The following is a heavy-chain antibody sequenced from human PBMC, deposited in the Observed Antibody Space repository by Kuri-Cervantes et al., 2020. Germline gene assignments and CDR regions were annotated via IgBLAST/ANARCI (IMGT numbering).Heavy chain of an antibody. V-gene: IGHV3-23*01. CDR1: GFTFGDYA. D-gene: IGHD2-8*01. Sequence: GGSLRLSCTASGFTFGDYAMSWVRQAPGKGLEWVSGIRGSGETTFYADSVKGRFTISRDNSKHTLFLQMNSLRVEDTAVYYCAKSALTPNTHWFDPWGQGTLVTSPQ. CDR2: IRGSGETT. J-gene: IGHJ5*02. CDR3: AKSALTPNTHWFDP.